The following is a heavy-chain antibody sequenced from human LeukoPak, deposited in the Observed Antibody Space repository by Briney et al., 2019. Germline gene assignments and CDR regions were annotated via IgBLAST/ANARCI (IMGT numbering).Heavy chain of an antibody. CDR1: GFTFSSYS. D-gene: IGHD2-2*01. CDR2: ISGSSSYI. CDR3: ERYCRSISCLGGAFDI. V-gene: IGHV3-21*01. J-gene: IGHJ3*02. Sequence: GGSLRLSCAASGFTFSSYSINWVRQAPGKGLEWVSSISGSSSYIYYADSVKGRSTISRDSAKNSLYLQMNSLRAEDTAVYCCERYCRSISCLGGAFDIWGQGTMVTVSS.